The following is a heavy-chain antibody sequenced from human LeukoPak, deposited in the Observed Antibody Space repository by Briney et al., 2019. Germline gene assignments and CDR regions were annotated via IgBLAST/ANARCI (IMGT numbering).Heavy chain of an antibody. J-gene: IGHJ4*02. CDR1: GFTASSNY. D-gene: IGHD6-13*01. V-gene: IGHV3-53*01. CDR2: IYSGGST. CDR3: ARGSFGIANY. Sequence: GGSLSPSCAASGFTASSNYMSWLRQAPGKGLEWVSVIYSGGSTYYADSVKGRFTISRDNSKTTLYLQMNSLRAEDTAVYYCARGSFGIANYWGQGTLVTVSS.